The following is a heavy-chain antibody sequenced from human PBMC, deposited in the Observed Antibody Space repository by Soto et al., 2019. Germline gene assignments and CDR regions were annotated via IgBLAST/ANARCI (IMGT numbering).Heavy chain of an antibody. D-gene: IGHD2-2*02. CDR3: ERGRSLFDIVVVPAAIIEHWFDP. CDR2: INHSGST. CDR1: GGSFSGYY. V-gene: IGHV4-34*01. Sequence: SETLSLTCAVYGGSFSGYYWSWIRQPPGKGLEWTGEINHSGSTNYNPSLKSRVTISVDTSKNQFSLKLSSVTAADTAVYYCERGRSLFDIVVVPAAIIEHWFDPRGQGTLVHVSS. J-gene: IGHJ5*02.